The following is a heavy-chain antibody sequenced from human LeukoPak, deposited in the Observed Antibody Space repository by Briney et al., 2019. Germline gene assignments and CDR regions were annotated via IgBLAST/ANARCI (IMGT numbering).Heavy chain of an antibody. D-gene: IGHD7-27*01. CDR2: IYYSGST. CDR1: GGSISSSSYY. Sequence: SETLSLTCTVSGGSISSSSYYWGWIRQPPGKGLEWIGSIYYSGSTYYNPSLKSRVTISVDTSKNQFSLKLSSVTAADTAVYYCARLTGAAGAFDIWGQGTMVTVSS. V-gene: IGHV4-39*07. CDR3: ARLTGAAGAFDI. J-gene: IGHJ3*02.